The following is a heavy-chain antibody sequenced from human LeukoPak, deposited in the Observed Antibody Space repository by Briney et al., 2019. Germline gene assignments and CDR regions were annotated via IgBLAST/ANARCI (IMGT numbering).Heavy chain of an antibody. CDR2: INGDGSST. V-gene: IGHV3-74*01. D-gene: IGHD3-10*01. J-gene: IGHJ4*02. Sequence: PGGSLRLSCAASAFTFSSYWMDWVRQAPGKGLVWVSRINGDGSSTSYADSVKGRFTISRDNAKNTLYLQMNSLRAEDTAVYYCARVSYYYGSGSYRPTAVYYFDYWGQGTLVTVSS. CDR3: ARVSYYYGSGSYRPTAVYYFDY. CDR1: AFTFSSYW.